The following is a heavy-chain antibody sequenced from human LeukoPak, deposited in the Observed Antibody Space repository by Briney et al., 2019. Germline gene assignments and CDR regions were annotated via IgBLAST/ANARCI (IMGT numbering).Heavy chain of an antibody. CDR1: GYTFTGYY. CDR2: INPNSGGT. J-gene: IGHJ6*02. D-gene: IGHD2-15*01. V-gene: IGHV1-2*02. CDR3: ARDIVVVVAASLYYYYGMDV. Sequence: ASVKVSCKASGYTFTGYYMHWVRQAPGQGLEWMGWINPNSGGTNYAQKFQGRVTMTRDTSISTAYMELSRLRSDDTAVYYCARDIVVVVAASLYYYYGMDVWGQGTTDTVSS.